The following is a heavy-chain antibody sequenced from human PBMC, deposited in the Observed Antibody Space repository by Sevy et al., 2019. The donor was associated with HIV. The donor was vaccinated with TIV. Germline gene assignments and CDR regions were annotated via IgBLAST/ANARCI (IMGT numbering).Heavy chain of an antibody. J-gene: IGHJ4*02. CDR1: GYSFTRYW. Sequence: GESLKISCEGSGYSFTRYWIGWVRQMPGKGLEWMGIIYPGDSDTRYSPSFQGQVTISAVKSIRTAYLQWSSLKASDTAMYFCTRGYYGSGSYYNNFFDYWGQGTLFTVSS. CDR2: IYPGDSDT. D-gene: IGHD3-10*01. V-gene: IGHV5-51*01. CDR3: TRGYYGSGSYYNNFFDY.